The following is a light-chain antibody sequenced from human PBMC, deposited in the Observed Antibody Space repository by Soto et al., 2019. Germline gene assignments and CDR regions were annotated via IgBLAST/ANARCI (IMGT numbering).Light chain of an antibody. CDR2: LHS. V-gene: IGKV2-28*01. CDR1: QSLLHSNGNNY. CDR3: MQGLETPFT. J-gene: IGKJ2*01. Sequence: DIVMTQSPLSLPVTPGEPASISCTSSQSLLHSNGNNYLDWFLQKPGQPPQLLIFLHSNRASGVPDRFSGSGSGTNFTLKISKVEAEDVGLYHCMQGLETPFTFGQGTKLEIK.